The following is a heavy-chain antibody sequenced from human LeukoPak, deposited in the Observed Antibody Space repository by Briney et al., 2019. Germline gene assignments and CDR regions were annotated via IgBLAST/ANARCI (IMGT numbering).Heavy chain of an antibody. Sequence: PGGSLRLSCAASGFTFSSYGMHWVRQAPGKGLEWVSVTDSGGGTYYADSVKGRFTISRDSSKNTLFLQMNSLRAEDTAVYYCARQTLGAFDIWGQGTLVTVSS. CDR3: ARQTLGAFDI. V-gene: IGHV3-66*04. CDR1: GFTFSSYG. CDR2: TDSGGGT. J-gene: IGHJ3*02.